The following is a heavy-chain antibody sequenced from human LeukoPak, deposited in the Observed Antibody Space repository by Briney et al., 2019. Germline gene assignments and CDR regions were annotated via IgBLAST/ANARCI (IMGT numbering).Heavy chain of an antibody. V-gene: IGHV1-46*01. CDR3: SRELGGSYFDY. CDR2: NNPSGGRT. D-gene: IGHD1-26*01. CDR1: GYTFSSFY. Sequence: GASVKVSCKASGYTFSSFYMDWVRQAPGQGLEWMGVNNPSGGRTTYAQKFQGRVTMTRDTSTSTVYMELSSLRSEDTAVYYCSRELGGSYFDYWGQGTLVTVPS. J-gene: IGHJ4*02.